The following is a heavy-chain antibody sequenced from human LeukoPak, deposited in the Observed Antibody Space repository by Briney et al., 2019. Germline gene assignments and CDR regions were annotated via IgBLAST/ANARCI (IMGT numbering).Heavy chain of an antibody. CDR3: ANDPVIAAAGTPDY. CDR1: GFTFSSYA. J-gene: IGHJ4*02. V-gene: IGHV3-23*01. D-gene: IGHD6-13*01. Sequence: GGSLRLSCAASGFTFSSYAMSWVRQAPGKGLEWVSAISGSGGSTYYADSVKGRFTISRDNFKNTLYLQMNSLRAEDTAVYYCANDPVIAAAGTPDYWGQGTLVTVSS. CDR2: ISGSGGST.